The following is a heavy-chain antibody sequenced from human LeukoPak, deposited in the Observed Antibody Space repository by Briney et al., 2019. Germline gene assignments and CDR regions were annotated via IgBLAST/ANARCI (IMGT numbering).Heavy chain of an antibody. Sequence: ASVKVSCRASGYTFTSYGLSWVRQAPGQGLELMGWLTPYNGDTNYAQKFQGRVTMTTDTSTTTAYMELRSLTSDDTAVYYCARDDFWGGYYVFDYWGQGTLVTVSS. J-gene: IGHJ4*02. D-gene: IGHD3-3*01. CDR3: ARDDFWGGYYVFDY. CDR1: GYTFTSYG. CDR2: LTPYNGDT. V-gene: IGHV1-18*01.